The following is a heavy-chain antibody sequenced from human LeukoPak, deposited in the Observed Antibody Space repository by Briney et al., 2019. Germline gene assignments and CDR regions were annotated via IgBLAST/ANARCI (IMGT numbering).Heavy chain of an antibody. D-gene: IGHD2-15*01. J-gene: IGHJ3*02. CDR2: IYYSGST. CDR1: GGSISSYY. V-gene: IGHV4-59*01. CDR3: ARDRRRDLLHAFDI. Sequence: KPSETLSLTCTVSGGSISSYYWSWIRQPPGKGLEWIGYIYYSGSTNYNPSLKRRLTISVDASKNQFSLTLSSVTAADTAVYYCARDRRRDLLHAFDIWGQGTMVTVS.